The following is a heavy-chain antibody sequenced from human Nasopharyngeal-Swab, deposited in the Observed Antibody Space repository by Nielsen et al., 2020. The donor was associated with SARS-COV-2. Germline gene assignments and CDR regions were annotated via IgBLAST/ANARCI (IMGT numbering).Heavy chain of an antibody. Sequence: LKISCAAFGFTFDDYAMHGVRQAPGKGLEWVSGFSWNSGSIDYADSVKGRFTISRDNAKNSLYLQMNSLRADDTALYYCAKYNNLFFEWLLPYGMDVWGQGTTVTSP. D-gene: IGHD3-3*01. J-gene: IGHJ6*02. CDR1: GFTFDDYA. CDR3: AKYNNLFFEWLLPYGMDV. V-gene: IGHV3-9*01. CDR2: FSWNSGSI.